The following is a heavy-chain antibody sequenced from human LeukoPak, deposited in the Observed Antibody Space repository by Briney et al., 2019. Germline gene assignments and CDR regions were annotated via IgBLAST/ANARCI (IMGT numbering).Heavy chain of an antibody. CDR3: AKDYGSGTGEIDY. D-gene: IGHD3-10*01. V-gene: IGHV3-9*01. J-gene: IGHJ4*02. CDR2: IIWNSGSI. CDR1: GFTFDDYA. Sequence: PGGSLRLSCAASGFTFDDYAMHWVRQAPGKGLEWVSGIIWNSGSIGYADSVKGRFTISRDNAKNSLYLQMNSLRAEDTALYYCAKDYGSGTGEIDYWGQGTLVTVSS.